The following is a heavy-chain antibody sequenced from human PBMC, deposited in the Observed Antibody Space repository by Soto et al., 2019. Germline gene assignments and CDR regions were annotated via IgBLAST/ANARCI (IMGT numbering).Heavy chain of an antibody. J-gene: IGHJ4*02. CDR3: ASRDPGTSVDY. D-gene: IGHD1-7*01. Sequence: SETLSLTCAVSCGSFTSNNWWTWVRQPPGQGLEWIGEIYRTGSTNYNPSLKSRVTISLDKSENQFPLKVTSLTAADTAVYYCASRDPGTSVDYWGQGTLVTVSS. CDR2: IYRTGST. CDR1: CGSFTSNNW. V-gene: IGHV4-4*02.